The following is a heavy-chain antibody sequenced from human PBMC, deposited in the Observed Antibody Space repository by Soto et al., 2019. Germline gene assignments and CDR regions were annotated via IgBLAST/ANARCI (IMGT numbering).Heavy chain of an antibody. CDR3: ARGLAANYYYMDV. CDR2: IWYDGSNK. Sequence: GGSLRLSCAASGFTFSSYGMHWVRQAPGKGLEWVAVIWYDGSNKYYADSVKGRFTISRDNSKNTLYLQMNSLRAEDTAVYYCARGLAANYYYMDVWGKGTTVTVSS. V-gene: IGHV3-33*01. J-gene: IGHJ6*03. D-gene: IGHD6-13*01. CDR1: GFTFSSYG.